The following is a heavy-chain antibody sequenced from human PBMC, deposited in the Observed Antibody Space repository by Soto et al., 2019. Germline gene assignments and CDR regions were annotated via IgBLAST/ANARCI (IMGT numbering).Heavy chain of an antibody. J-gene: IGHJ4*02. Sequence: QVQLVESGGGVVQPGRSLRLSCAASGFTFSSYGMHWVRQAPGKGLEWVAVISYDGSNKYYADSVKGRFTISRDNSKNTLYLQMNSLRAEDTAVYYCAKDGRRGVVVPAAIDYWGQGTLVTVSS. CDR3: AKDGRRGVVVPAAIDY. D-gene: IGHD2-2*01. CDR2: ISYDGSNK. CDR1: GFTFSSYG. V-gene: IGHV3-30*18.